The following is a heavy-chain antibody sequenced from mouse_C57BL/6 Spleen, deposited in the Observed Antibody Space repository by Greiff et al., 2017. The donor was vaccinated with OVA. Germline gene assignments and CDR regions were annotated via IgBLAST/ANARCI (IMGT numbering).Heavy chain of an antibody. CDR3: VRHSLYYFDY. D-gene: IGHD1-1*02. CDR1: GFSFNTYA. CDR2: IRSKSNNYAT. J-gene: IGHJ2*01. V-gene: IGHV10-1*01. Sequence: EVKVVESGGGLVQPKGSLKLSCAASGFSFNTYAMNWVRQAPGKGLEWVARIRSKSNNYATYYADSVKDRFTISRDDSESMLYLQMNNLKTEDTAMYYCVRHSLYYFDYWGQGTTLTVSS.